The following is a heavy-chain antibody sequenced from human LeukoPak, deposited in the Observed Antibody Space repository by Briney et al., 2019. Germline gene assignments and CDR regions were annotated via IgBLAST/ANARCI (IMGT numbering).Heavy chain of an antibody. D-gene: IGHD2-21*02. CDR3: ARAYCSGDCFTLFDY. CDR1: RYMFTGYY. V-gene: IGHV1-2*02. Sequence: ASVKVSCKASRYMFTGYYMYWVRQAPGQGLEWMGWINPNSGGTNYAQKFQGRVTMTRDTSISTAYMELSSLRSDDTAVYYCARAYCSGDCFTLFDYWGQGTLVTVSS. J-gene: IGHJ4*02. CDR2: INPNSGGT.